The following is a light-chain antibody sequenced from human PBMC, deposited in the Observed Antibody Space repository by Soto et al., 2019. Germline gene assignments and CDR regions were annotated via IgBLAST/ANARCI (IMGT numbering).Light chain of an antibody. CDR3: QQYNSLWT. J-gene: IGKJ1*01. V-gene: IGKV1-5*01. Sequence: DIQMTQSPSTLSASVGDRVTITCRASQSISSWLAWYQQKPGKAPKLLIYDASGLESGVPSRFGGSGSGTEFTLTISSLQPDDFATYYCQQYNSLWTFGQGTKVDIK. CDR1: QSISSW. CDR2: DAS.